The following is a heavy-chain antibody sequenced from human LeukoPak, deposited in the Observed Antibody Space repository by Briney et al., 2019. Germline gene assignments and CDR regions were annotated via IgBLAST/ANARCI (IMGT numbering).Heavy chain of an antibody. CDR3: ARERMVRGVSWFDP. J-gene: IGHJ5*02. D-gene: IGHD3-10*01. V-gene: IGHV3-48*01. Sequence: GGSLRLSCAASGFTFNNYAFNWVRQAPGKGLEWVSYIGTTTEYYTDSVKGRFTISRDNDKNSLFLQMNSLGAEDTAVYYCARERMVRGVSWFDPWGQGTLVTVSS. CDR1: GFTFNNYA. CDR2: IGTTTE.